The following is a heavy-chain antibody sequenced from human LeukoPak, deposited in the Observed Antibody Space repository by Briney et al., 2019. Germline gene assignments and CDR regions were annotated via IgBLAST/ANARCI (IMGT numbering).Heavy chain of an antibody. CDR1: GFTVSSNY. Sequence: GGSLRLSCAASGFTVSSNYMSWVRQAPGKGLEWVSVIYSGGSTYYADSVKGRFTISRDNSKNTLYLQMNSLRAEDTAVYYCARDSRTGSWRSSFDYWGQGTLVTVSS. V-gene: IGHV3-53*01. J-gene: IGHJ4*02. D-gene: IGHD6-13*01. CDR2: IYSGGST. CDR3: ARDSRTGSWRSSFDY.